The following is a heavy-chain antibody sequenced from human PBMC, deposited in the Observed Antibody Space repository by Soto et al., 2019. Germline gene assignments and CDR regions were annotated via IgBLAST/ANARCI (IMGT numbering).Heavy chain of an antibody. V-gene: IGHV3-30*03. CDR1: GFTFSSYG. CDR2: ISYDGSNK. J-gene: IGHJ4*02. D-gene: IGHD2-15*01. CDR3: ATDCSGGSCYSALNN. Sequence: HPGGSLRLSCAASGFTFSSYGMHWVRQAPGKGLEWVAVISYDGSNKYYADSVKGRFTISRDNSKNTLYLQMNSLRAEDTAVYYCATDCSGGSCYSALNNWGQGTLVTVSS.